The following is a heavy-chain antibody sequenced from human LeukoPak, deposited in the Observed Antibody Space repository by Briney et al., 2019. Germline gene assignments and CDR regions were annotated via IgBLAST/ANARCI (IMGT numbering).Heavy chain of an antibody. J-gene: IGHJ3*01. CDR1: GVSFSGYF. CDR2: IDHSGIA. Sequence: PSETLSLTCGVYGVSFSGYFWNWIRQPPGKGLEWIVEIDHSGIANYNTSLKSRVTISIDTSNNQFSLRLSSVTAADTAVYYCARGGIYRSGWYRGAFDVWGQGTTVTVSS. V-gene: IGHV4-34*01. D-gene: IGHD6-19*01. CDR3: ARGGIYRSGWYRGAFDV.